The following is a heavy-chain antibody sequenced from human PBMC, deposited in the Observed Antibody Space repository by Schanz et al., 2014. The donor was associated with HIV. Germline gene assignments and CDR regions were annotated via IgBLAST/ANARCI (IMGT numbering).Heavy chain of an antibody. V-gene: IGHV3-30-3*01. CDR2: ISYEGSKK. CDR1: GFTFSSYA. Sequence: QVQLVESGGGVVQPGRSLRLSCAASGFTFSSYAMHGGRTPPGKGLDRVALISYEGSKKYYADSVKGRFTISRDNSKNTLYLQMNSLRPEDTAVYYCARDAEGSWNWGYFDYPRPGTLVTVSS. CDR3: ARDAEGSWNWGYFDY. J-gene: IGHJ4*02. D-gene: IGHD7-27*01.